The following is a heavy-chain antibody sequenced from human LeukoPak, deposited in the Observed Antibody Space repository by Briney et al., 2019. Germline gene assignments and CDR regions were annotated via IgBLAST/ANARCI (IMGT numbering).Heavy chain of an antibody. CDR1: GGSISSGDYY. Sequence: PSQTLSLTCTVSGGSISSGDYYWSWIRQPPGTCLEWIGYIYYSGSTYYNPSLKSRVTISVDTSKIQFSLKLSSVTAADTAVYYCARGGAIWFAGYWGQGTLVTVSS. J-gene: IGHJ4*02. CDR2: IYYSGST. V-gene: IGHV4-30-4*01. CDR3: ARGGAIWFAGY. D-gene: IGHD3-10*01.